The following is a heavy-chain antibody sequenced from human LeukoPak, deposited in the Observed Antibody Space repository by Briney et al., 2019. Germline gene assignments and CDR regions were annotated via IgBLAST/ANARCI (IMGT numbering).Heavy chain of an antibody. J-gene: IGHJ4*02. V-gene: IGHV4-30-2*01. D-gene: IGHD5-18*01. CDR1: GGSISRGGYY. CDR2: IYHSGST. CDR3: ARIEAVTRGYNHAYYFDY. Sequence: PSETLSLTCTVSGGSISRGGYYWSWIRQPPGKGLEWIGYIYHSGSTYYNPSLKSRVTISVDTSKKQFSLKLRTATAADTAVYYCARIEAVTRGYNHAYYFDYWGQGTLVTVSS.